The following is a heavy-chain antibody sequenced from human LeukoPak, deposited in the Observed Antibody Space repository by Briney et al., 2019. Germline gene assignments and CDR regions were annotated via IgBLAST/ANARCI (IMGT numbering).Heavy chain of an antibody. CDR1: GYTFTSYG. CDR3: ARVRITMVRGVIRPFDY. CDR2: ISAYNGNT. Sequence: GASVKVSCKASGYTFTSYGISWVRQAPGQGLEWMGWISAYNGNTNYAQKLQGRVTMTTDTSTSTAYMELRSLRSDDTAVYYCARVRITMVRGVIRPFDYWGQGTLVTVSS. D-gene: IGHD3-10*01. J-gene: IGHJ4*02. V-gene: IGHV1-18*01.